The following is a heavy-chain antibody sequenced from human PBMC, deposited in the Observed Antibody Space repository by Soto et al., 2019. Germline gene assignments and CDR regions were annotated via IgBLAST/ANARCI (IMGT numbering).Heavy chain of an antibody. Sequence: SVKVACKASGGTFSSYAISWVRQAPGQGLEWMGGIIPIFGTANYAQKFQGRVTITADESTSTAYMELSSLRSEDTAVYYCASVETAMVLHYLSRMAVCGQ. D-gene: IGHD5-18*01. V-gene: IGHV1-69*13. CDR2: IIPIFGTA. CDR3: ASVETAMVLHYLSRMAV. J-gene: IGHJ1*01. CDR1: GGTFSSYA.